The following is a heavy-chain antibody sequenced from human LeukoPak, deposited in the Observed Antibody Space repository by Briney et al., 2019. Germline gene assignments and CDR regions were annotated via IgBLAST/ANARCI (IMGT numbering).Heavy chain of an antibody. CDR1: GFNFTNYA. J-gene: IGHJ4*02. CDR3: ARGGGRYSYDY. CDR2: VTGSGTNT. Sequence: PGGSLRLSCAASGFNFTNYAMTWVRQAPGKGLEWVSAVTGSGTNTFYADSVKGRFTISRDNSKNMLYLEMNSLRVEDTAVYYCARGGGRYSYDYWGQGTLVTVSS. D-gene: IGHD1-26*01. V-gene: IGHV3-23*01.